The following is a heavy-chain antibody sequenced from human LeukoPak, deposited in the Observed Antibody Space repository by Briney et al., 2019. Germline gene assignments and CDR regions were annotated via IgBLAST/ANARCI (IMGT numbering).Heavy chain of an antibody. V-gene: IGHV4-30-4*01. CDR1: GGSISSGDYY. D-gene: IGHD3-10*01. CDR3: AVTKSLGSGSYLSNLFWYFDY. J-gene: IGHJ4*02. Sequence: SQTLSLTCTVSGGSISSGDYYWSWIRQPPGKGLEWIGYIYYSGSTYYNPSLKSRVTISVDTSKNQFSLKLSSVTAADTAVYYCAVTKSLGSGSYLSNLFWYFDYWGQGTLVTVSS. CDR2: IYYSGST.